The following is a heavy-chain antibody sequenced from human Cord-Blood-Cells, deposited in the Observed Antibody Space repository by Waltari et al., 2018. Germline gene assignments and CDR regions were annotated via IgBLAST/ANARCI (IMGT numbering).Heavy chain of an antibody. Sequence: EVQLVQSGAEVKKPGESLKISCKGSGYNLTRYWTAWVRHMPGQALEWMGIIYPGDSDTRYSPSFQGQVTISADKSISTAYLQWSSLKASDTAMYYCARPADGYCSSTSCPVAFDIWGQGTMVTVSS. V-gene: IGHV5-51*03. CDR1: GYNLTRYW. J-gene: IGHJ3*02. CDR3: ARPADGYCSSTSCPVAFDI. D-gene: IGHD2-2*01. CDR2: IYPGDSDT.